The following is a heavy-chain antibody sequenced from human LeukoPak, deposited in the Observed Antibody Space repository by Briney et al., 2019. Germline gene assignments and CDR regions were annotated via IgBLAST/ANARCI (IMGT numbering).Heavy chain of an antibody. Sequence: ASVKVSCKASGGTFSSYAITWVRQAPGQGLEWMGGIIPIFGTANYAQKFQGRVTITADKSTNTAYMELTSLRSEDTAVYSCAGARVWCRTLGYFDYFRQGSLVSVS. CDR3: AGARVWCRTLGYFDY. J-gene: IGHJ4*02. CDR1: GGTFSSYA. D-gene: IGHD4/OR15-4a*01. V-gene: IGHV1-69*06. CDR2: IIPIFGTA.